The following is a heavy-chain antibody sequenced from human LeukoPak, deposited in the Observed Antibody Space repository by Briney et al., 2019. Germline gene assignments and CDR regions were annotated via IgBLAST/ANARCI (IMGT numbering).Heavy chain of an antibody. CDR2: IYYSGTT. CDR1: GGPISSSSYY. CDR3: ARDAHLRNYDSSGYSLYYYYYMDV. D-gene: IGHD3-22*01. J-gene: IGHJ6*03. V-gene: IGHV4-39*07. Sequence: PSETLSLTCNVSGGPISSSSYYWGWIRQPPGKGLELIGNIYYSGTTYYNPSLKSRVTISVDTSKNQFSLKLSSVTAADTAVYYCARDAHLRNYDSSGYSLYYYYYMDVWGKGTTVTISS.